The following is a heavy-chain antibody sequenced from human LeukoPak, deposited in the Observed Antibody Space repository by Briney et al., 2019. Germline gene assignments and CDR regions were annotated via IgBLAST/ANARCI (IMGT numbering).Heavy chain of an antibody. Sequence: SETLSLTCTVSGGXISSYYWSWIRQPPGKGLEWIGYIYSSGSAIYNPSLKSRVTISEDTSKNQFPLKLSSVTAADTAVYYCARHGGGYDYDYWGQGTLVTVSS. CDR1: GGXISSYY. V-gene: IGHV4-59*08. CDR2: IYSSGSA. CDR3: ARHGGGYDYDY. D-gene: IGHD5-12*01. J-gene: IGHJ4*02.